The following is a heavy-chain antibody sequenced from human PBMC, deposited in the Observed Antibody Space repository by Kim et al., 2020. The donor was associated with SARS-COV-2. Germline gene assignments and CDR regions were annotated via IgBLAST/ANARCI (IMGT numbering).Heavy chain of an antibody. CDR3: ARVVFEYYYGMDV. D-gene: IGHD3-10*02. V-gene: IGHV4-31*02. Sequence: NPALKSRVTISVDTSKNQFSLKLSSVTAADTAVYYCARVVFEYYYGMDVWGQGTTVTVSS. J-gene: IGHJ6*02.